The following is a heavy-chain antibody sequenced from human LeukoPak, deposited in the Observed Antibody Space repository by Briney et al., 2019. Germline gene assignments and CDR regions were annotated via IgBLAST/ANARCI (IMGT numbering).Heavy chain of an antibody. D-gene: IGHD2-2*01. J-gene: IGHJ4*02. CDR2: ISAHNGNT. CDR1: GYTFTSYG. CDR3: AREQCSSTSCYSSDY. V-gene: IGHV1-18*01. Sequence: ASVKVSCKASGYTFTSYGISWVRQAPGQGLEWMGRISAHNGNTNYAQKLQGRVTMTTDTSTSTAYMELRSLRSDDTAVYYCAREQCSSTSCYSSDYWGQGTLVTVSS.